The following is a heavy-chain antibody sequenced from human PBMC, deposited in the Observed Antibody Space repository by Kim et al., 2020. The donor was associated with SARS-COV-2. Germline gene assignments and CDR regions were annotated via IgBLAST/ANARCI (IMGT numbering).Heavy chain of an antibody. D-gene: IGHD1-26*01. Sequence: YDPSLKSRVTISVDKSKSQFSLRLSSVTAADTAVYYCARKMPGATFFDYWGQGTLVTVSS. J-gene: IGHJ4*02. V-gene: IGHV4-4*02. CDR3: ARKMPGATFFDY.